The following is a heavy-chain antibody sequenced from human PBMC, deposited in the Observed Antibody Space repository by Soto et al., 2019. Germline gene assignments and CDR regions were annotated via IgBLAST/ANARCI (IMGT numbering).Heavy chain of an antibody. CDR1: GFTFSSYG. Sequence: GGSLRLSCAASGFTFSSYGMHWVRQAPGKGLEWVAVIWYDGSNKYYADSVKGRFTISRDNSKNTLYLQMNSLRAEDTAVYYCARDGSGRDFWSGYYVNWFDPRGQGTLVTVSS. J-gene: IGHJ5*02. CDR2: IWYDGSNK. CDR3: ARDGSGRDFWSGYYVNWFDP. D-gene: IGHD3-3*01. V-gene: IGHV3-33*01.